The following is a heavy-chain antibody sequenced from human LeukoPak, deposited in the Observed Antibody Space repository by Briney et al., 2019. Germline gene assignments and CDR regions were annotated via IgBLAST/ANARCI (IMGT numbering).Heavy chain of an antibody. D-gene: IGHD4-23*01. CDR1: GGSFTASY. CDR2: IHHAGDT. V-gene: IGHV4-34*01. CDR3: ARVTGGGNVAYWYFEL. Sequence: SETLSLTCGVDGGSFTASYWSWIRQSPGKGLEWIGEIHHAGDTNYNPSLKSRVTISLDIYKAQFSLNLKSVTAADTAVYYCARVTGGGNVAYWYFELWGRGTLVTVSS. J-gene: IGHJ2*01.